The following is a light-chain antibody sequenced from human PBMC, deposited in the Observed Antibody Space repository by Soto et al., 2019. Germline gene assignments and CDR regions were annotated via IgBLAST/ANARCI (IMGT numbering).Light chain of an antibody. CDR2: EGS. CDR1: SSDVGSYNL. Sequence: QSALTQPASVSGSPGQSITISCTGTSSDVGSYNLVSWYQQHPGKAPKLMIYEGSKRPSGVSNRFSGSESGNTASLTISGLQAEDEADYYCCSYADSSTWVFGGGTKLTVL. V-gene: IGLV2-23*01. CDR3: CSYADSSTWV. J-gene: IGLJ3*02.